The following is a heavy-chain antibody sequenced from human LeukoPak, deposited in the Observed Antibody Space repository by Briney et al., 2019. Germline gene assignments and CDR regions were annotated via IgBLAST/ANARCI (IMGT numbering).Heavy chain of an antibody. Sequence: KASETLSLTCTLSVGSISIDNWWSWVRQPPGKGLEWIGEIYHSGSTNYNPSLKSRVTISVDKSKNQFSLKLSSVTAADTAVYCCARDLDSTVSMKGMDVWGKGTTVIVSS. D-gene: IGHD4-17*01. CDR1: VGSISIDNW. V-gene: IGHV4-4*01. J-gene: IGHJ6*04. CDR3: ARDLDSTVSMKGMDV. CDR2: IYHSGST.